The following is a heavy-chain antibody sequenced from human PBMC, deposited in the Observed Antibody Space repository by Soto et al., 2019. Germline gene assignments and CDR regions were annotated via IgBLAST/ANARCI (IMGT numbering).Heavy chain of an antibody. Sequence: QVQLVESGGGLVKPGGSLRLSCAASGFTFSDYYMSWIRQAPGKGLEWVSYISSRSSTIFYAYSVKGRFTISRDNVKNPLYLQMHSLRAEDTAVYYCASGTNGAFLVYWGQGTLVTVSS. CDR1: GFTFSDYY. D-gene: IGHD2-8*01. CDR2: ISSRSSTI. J-gene: IGHJ4*02. V-gene: IGHV3-11*01. CDR3: ASGTNGAFLVY.